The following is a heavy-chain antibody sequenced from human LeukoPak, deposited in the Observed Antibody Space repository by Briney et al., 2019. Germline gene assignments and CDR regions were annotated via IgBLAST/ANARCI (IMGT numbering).Heavy chain of an antibody. V-gene: IGHV3-74*01. D-gene: IGHD3-10*01. CDR2: INSDGSRT. Sequence: GGSLRLSCAASGFTFSSYAMHWVRQAPGKGLVWVSRINSDGSRTSYADYVKGRFTISRDNAKNSLYLQMNSLRAEDTAVYYCARDRGYYGSGSYYYYMDVWGKGTTVTISS. J-gene: IGHJ6*03. CDR1: GFTFSSYA. CDR3: ARDRGYYGSGSYYYYMDV.